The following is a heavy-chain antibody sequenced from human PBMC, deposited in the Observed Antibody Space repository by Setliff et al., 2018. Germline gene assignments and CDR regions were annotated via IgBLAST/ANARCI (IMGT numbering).Heavy chain of an antibody. D-gene: IGHD1-26*01. CDR1: GFTLSDNW. CDR2: INNDGSIT. Sequence: LRLSCAASGFTLSDNWMNWVRQGPGKGLEWVSYINNDGSITKYGDSVKGRVTISRDNAKNTLYLQMNSLRAEDTAVYYCVRDGAGAFDYWGQGTLVTVSS. CDR3: VRDGAGAFDY. J-gene: IGHJ4*02. V-gene: IGHV3-74*01.